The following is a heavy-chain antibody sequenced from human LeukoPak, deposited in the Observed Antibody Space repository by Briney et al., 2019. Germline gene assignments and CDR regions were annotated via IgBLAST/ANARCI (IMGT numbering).Heavy chain of an antibody. CDR2: IYYTGTT. J-gene: IGHJ4*02. D-gene: IGHD5-24*01. Sequence: SETLSLTCTVSGGSINSYCWSWLRQPPGRGLEWIGYIYYTGTTNYNPSLKSRVAISVDSSKNQFSLKLSSVTAADTAVYYCVRDKGDGTRPSSERFDYWGQGTLVTVSS. CDR1: GGSINSYC. CDR3: VRDKGDGTRPSSERFDY. V-gene: IGHV4-59*01.